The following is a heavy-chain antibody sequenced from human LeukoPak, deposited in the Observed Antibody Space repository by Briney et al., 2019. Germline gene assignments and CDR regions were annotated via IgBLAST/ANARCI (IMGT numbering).Heavy chain of an antibody. D-gene: IGHD3-3*01. Sequence: SETLSLTCTVSGGSISSYYWSWLRQPPGKGLEWIGYIYYSGSTNYNPSLKSRVTISVDTSKNQFSLKLSSVTAADTAVYYCARGYDFWSGYPFDLWGQGTLVTVSS. J-gene: IGHJ5*02. V-gene: IGHV4-59*01. CDR2: IYYSGST. CDR1: GGSISSYY. CDR3: ARGYDFWSGYPFDL.